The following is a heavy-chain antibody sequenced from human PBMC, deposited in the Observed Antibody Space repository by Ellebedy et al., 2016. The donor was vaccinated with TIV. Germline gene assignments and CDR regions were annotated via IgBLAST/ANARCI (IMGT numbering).Heavy chain of an antibody. Sequence: MPSETLSLTCTVSGGSISSGGYYWSWIRQHPGKGLEWIGYIYYSGSTNYNPSLKSRVTISVDTSKNHFSLKLSSVTAADTAVYYCARMGGWSSPSQHWGQGTLATVSS. J-gene: IGHJ1*01. CDR1: GGSISSGGYY. D-gene: IGHD3-16*01. CDR2: IYYSGST. CDR3: ARMGGWSSPSQH. V-gene: IGHV4-61*08.